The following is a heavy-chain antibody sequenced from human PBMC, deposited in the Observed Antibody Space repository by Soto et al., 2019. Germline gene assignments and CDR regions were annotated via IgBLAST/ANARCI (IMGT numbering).Heavy chain of an antibody. J-gene: IGHJ6*02. Sequence: SETLSLTCTVSGGSISSYYWSWIWQPPLTGLEWIGYIYYSGSTNYNPSLQGRVTMTTDTSTSTAYMELRSLRSDDTAVYYCARDGEYSYGKGYYYYAMDVWGQGTTVTVSS. V-gene: IGHV4-59*01. CDR3: ARDGEYSYGKGYYYYAMDV. D-gene: IGHD5-18*01. CDR1: GGSISSYY. CDR2: IYYSGST.